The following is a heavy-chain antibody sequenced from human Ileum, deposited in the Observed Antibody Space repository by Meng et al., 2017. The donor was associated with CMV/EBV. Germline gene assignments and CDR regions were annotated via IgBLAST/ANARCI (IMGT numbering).Heavy chain of an antibody. Sequence: SETLSLTCTVSGASMNSYWWAWIRQPPGKGPEWIGYVNYVGSTRYNPSLNSRVTMSIDTSNNHFSLRLTSVTTSDTAFYYCARDPGPTVGTGRANCFDIWGPGTMVTVSS. V-gene: IGHV4-59*01. CDR2: VNYVGST. CDR3: ARDPGPTVGTGRANCFDI. D-gene: IGHD3/OR15-3a*01. J-gene: IGHJ3*02. CDR1: GASMNSYW.